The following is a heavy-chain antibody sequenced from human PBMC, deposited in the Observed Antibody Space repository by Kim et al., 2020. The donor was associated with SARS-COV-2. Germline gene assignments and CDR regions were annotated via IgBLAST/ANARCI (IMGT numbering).Heavy chain of an antibody. CDR2: VDHSGTT. Sequence: SETLSLTCVVSGASISSSSCWSWVRQPPGNGLEWIGEVDHSGTTSYNVSLKNRVSILVDKSKNQFSFRLTSVSAADTAVYYCARGVSSAWTLRAWFDPWG. CDR3: ARGVSSAWTLRAWFDP. J-gene: IGHJ5*02. CDR1: GASISSSSC. V-gene: IGHV4-4*02. D-gene: IGHD3-22*01.